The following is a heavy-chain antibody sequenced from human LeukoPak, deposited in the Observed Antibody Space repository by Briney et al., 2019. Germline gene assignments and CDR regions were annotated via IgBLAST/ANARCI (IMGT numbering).Heavy chain of an antibody. CDR2: IYPYDSEI. Sequence: GESLKISCKGSGYILTSYSIAWVRQMPGKGLEWMGVIYPYDSEIRYSPSFQGQVTISADKSISTAYLQWSSLKASDTAMYYCARHGDTAMVLDYWGQGTLVTVSS. V-gene: IGHV5-51*01. D-gene: IGHD5-18*01. CDR3: ARHGDTAMVLDY. J-gene: IGHJ4*02. CDR1: GYILTSYS.